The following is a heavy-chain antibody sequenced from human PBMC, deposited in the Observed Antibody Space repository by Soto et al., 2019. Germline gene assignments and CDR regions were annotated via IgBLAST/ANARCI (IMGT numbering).Heavy chain of an antibody. CDR2: ISYDGSNK. D-gene: IGHD3-3*01. Sequence: PGGSLRLSCAASGFTFSSYAMHWVRQAPGKGLEWVAFISYDGSNKYYADSVKGRFTISRDNSKNTLYLQLNSLRAEDTALFYCARDKRDLRFLEWSYYFDYWGQGTLVTVSS. CDR3: ARDKRDLRFLEWSYYFDY. CDR1: GFTFSSYA. V-gene: IGHV3-30-3*01. J-gene: IGHJ4*02.